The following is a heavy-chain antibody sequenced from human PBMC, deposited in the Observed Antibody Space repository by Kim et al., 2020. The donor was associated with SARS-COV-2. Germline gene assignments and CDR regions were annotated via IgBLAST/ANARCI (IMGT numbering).Heavy chain of an antibody. V-gene: IGHV4-34*01. CDR3: ARNFGTYYDYVWGGYRWRTFDY. CDR1: GGSFSGYY. CDR2: INHSGNT. D-gene: IGHD3-16*02. J-gene: IGHJ4*02. Sequence: SETLSLTCAVYGGSFSGYYWSWIRQPPGKGLEWIGEINHSGNTNYNPSLKSRVTISVDTSKNQFSLKLSSVTAADTAVYYCARNFGTYYDYVWGGYRWRTFDYWGQGTLVTVSS.